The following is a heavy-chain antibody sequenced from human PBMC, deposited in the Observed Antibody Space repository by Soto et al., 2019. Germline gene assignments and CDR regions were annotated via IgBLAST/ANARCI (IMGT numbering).Heavy chain of an antibody. CDR1: GQSLTSYA. D-gene: IGHD3-9*01. Sequence: QVQLVQSGADVKQSGASVRVSCKASGQSLTSYAMHWVRQAPGQRLEWMGWINGGNGNTRYSPKFQDRVTITRDTSASTVYMEVSSLISEDTAVYFCASSSWAGNIFYYGMDVWGHGTTVTVS. CDR2: INGGNGNT. V-gene: IGHV1-3*01. CDR3: ASSSWAGNIFYYGMDV. J-gene: IGHJ6*02.